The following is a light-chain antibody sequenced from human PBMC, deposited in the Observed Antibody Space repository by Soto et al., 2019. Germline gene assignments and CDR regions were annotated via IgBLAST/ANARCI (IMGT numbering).Light chain of an antibody. Sequence: QSALTEPRSLSGSPGQSVTISCTGTSSDVGTYTYVSWYQQHPGKAPKLIIYDVIKRPSGVPDRFSGSKSGNTASLTISGLQAEDEADYYCCSYAGSYNHVFGTGTKV. CDR3: CSYAGSYNHV. J-gene: IGLJ1*01. CDR2: DVI. V-gene: IGLV2-11*01. CDR1: SSDVGTYTY.